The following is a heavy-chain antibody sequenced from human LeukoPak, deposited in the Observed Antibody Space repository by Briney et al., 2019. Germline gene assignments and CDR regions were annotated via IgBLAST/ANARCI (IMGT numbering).Heavy chain of an antibody. CDR2: ISPDGSRT. CDR1: GFIYTTYW. V-gene: IGHV3-74*01. Sequence: GGSLRLSCAASGFIYTTYWMHWVRQAPGKGLVWVSHISPDGSRTTYADSVEGRFTISRDNAKNTVSLQMNSLRAEDTAVYYCVRDLYSSSLDYWGQGTLVTVSS. J-gene: IGHJ4*02. D-gene: IGHD6-6*01. CDR3: VRDLYSSSLDY.